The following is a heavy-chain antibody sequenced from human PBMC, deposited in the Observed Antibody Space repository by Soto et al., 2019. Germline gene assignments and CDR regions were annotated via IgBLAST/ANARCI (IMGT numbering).Heavy chain of an antibody. V-gene: IGHV4-61*01. Sequence: SETLSLTCTVSGGSVSSGTYYWSWIRQPPGKGLEWIGYISYSGTTNYNPSLKSRVTISADTSKSQFSLILSSVTAADTAVYYCARAKGVGYFDYWGQETLVTVSS. J-gene: IGHJ4*03. CDR3: ARAKGVGYFDY. CDR1: GGSVSSGTYY. CDR2: ISYSGTT. D-gene: IGHD2-15*01.